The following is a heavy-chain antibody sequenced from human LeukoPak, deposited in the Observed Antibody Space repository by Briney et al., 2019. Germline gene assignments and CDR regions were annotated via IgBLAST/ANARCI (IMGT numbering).Heavy chain of an antibody. D-gene: IGHD5-24*01. J-gene: IGHJ4*02. CDR2: ISRSSRYI. CDR3: AREGAGREGHNFDY. V-gene: IGHV3-21*01. Sequence: SGGSLSLSCAASGFIFSDYGMNWVRQAPGKGLEWVSYISRSSRYIYYADSMKGRLTIFRDNAKNSLYLQMDSLRAEDTALYYCAREGAGREGHNFDYWGQGTLVTVSS. CDR1: GFIFSDYG.